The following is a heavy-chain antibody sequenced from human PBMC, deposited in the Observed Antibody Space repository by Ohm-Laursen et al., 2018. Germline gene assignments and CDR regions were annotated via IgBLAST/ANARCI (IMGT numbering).Heavy chain of an antibody. Sequence: SLRLSCTASGFTFSSYGMHWVRQAPGKGLEWVAVISYDGNNKYYADSVKGRFTISRDNSKNTLYLQMDTLSAEDTAVYYCAKDKGRITSRVGFGMDVWGQGAAVTVSS. V-gene: IGHV3-30*18. D-gene: IGHD3-16*01. J-gene: IGHJ6*02. CDR2: ISYDGNNK. CDR3: AKDKGRITSRVGFGMDV. CDR1: GFTFSSYG.